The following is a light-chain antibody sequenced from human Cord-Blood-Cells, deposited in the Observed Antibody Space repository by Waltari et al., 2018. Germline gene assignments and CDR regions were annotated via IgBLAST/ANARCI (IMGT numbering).Light chain of an antibody. J-gene: IGKJ2*01. V-gene: IGKV1-5*03. CDR1: QRISSW. CDR3: QQYNSYSPYT. CDR2: KAS. Sequence: DIQLTHSPSTLSASVGDRVPITCRASQRISSWLAWYQQKPGKAPKLLIYKASSLESGVPSRFSGSGSGTEVTLTISSLQPDDFATYYCQQYNSYSPYTFGQGTKLEIK.